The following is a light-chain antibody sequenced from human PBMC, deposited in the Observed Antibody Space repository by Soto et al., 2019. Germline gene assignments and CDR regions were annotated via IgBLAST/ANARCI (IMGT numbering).Light chain of an antibody. V-gene: IGKV3-15*01. CDR2: GAS. CDR1: QSVSSN. CDR3: QQYNNRPPLT. Sequence: EIVMTQSPATLSVSPGERGTLSCRASQSVSSNLAWYQQKPGQAPRLLIYGASTRATGVPARFSGSGSGTEFTITISSLQSEDFAIYYCQQYNNRPPLTFGQGTKLEIK. J-gene: IGKJ2*01.